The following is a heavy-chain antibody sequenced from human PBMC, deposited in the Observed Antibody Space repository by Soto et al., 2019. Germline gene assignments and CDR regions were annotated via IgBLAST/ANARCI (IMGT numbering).Heavy chain of an antibody. J-gene: IGHJ4*02. V-gene: IGHV3-30-3*01. CDR2: ISYDGSNK. D-gene: IGHD5-12*01. CDR1: GFTFSSYA. CDR3: ARDRLKWLRLGYYFDY. Sequence: QVQLVESGGGVVQPGRSLRLSCAASGFTFSSYAMHWVRQAPGKGLEWVAVISYDGSNKYYADSVKGRFTISRDNSKNTLYLQMNSLRAEDTAVYCCARDRLKWLRLGYYFDYWGQGTLVTVSS.